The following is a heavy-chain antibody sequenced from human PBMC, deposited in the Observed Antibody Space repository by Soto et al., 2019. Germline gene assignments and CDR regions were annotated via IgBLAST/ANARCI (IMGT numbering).Heavy chain of an antibody. CDR2: ISYDGSNK. CDR3: ARGGYSSSWYVGMDV. D-gene: IGHD6-13*01. J-gene: IGHJ6*02. CDR1: GFTFSSYA. Sequence: PGGSLRLSCAASGFTFSSYAMHWVRQAPGKGLEWVAVISYDGSNKYYADSVKGRFTISRDNSKNTLYLQMNSLRAEDTAVYYCARGGYSSSWYVGMDVWGQGTTVTVSS. V-gene: IGHV3-30-3*01.